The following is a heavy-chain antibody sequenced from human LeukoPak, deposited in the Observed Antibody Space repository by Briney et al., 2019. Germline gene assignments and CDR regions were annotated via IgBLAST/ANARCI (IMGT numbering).Heavy chain of an antibody. CDR1: GFTFSTYS. CDR2: ISYDGSNK. J-gene: IGHJ6*03. D-gene: IGHD6-6*01. CDR3: ARDWDTIASPDMDV. V-gene: IGHV3-30*04. Sequence: GGSLRLSCAASGFTFSTYSMHWVRQAPGKGLEWVAVISYDGSNKYYADSVKGRFTISRDNSKNTLYLQMNSLRAEDTAVYYCARDWDTIASPDMDVWGKGTTVTVSS.